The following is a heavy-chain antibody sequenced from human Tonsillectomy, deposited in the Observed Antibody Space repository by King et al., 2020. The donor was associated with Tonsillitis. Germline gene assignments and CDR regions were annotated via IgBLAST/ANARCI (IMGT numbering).Heavy chain of an antibody. CDR1: GGSISGYY. CDR2: VYYTGST. D-gene: IGHD5-24*01. V-gene: IGHV4-59*08. J-gene: IGHJ4*02. CDR3: TGGTQRCYECSNN. Sequence: VQLQESGPGLVKPSETLSLTCTVSGGSISGYYWSWIRQAPGKGLEWIGSVYYTGSTNYNPSLKSRVTISVDTSKTQFSLMLTSVTAADTAVYYCTGGTQRCYECSNNWGQGTLVTVSS.